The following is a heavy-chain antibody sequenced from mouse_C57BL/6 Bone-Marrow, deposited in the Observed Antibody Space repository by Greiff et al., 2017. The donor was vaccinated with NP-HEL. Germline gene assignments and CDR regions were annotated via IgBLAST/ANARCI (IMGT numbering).Heavy chain of an antibody. J-gene: IGHJ2*01. CDR1: GYTFTSYG. Sequence: QVHVKQSGAELARPGASVKLSCKASGYTFTSYGISWVKQRTGQGLEWIGEIYPRSGNTYYNEKFKGKATLTADTSSSTAYMELRSLTSEDSAVYFCARTSSGYSFDYWGQGTTLTVSS. D-gene: IGHD3-2*02. V-gene: IGHV1-81*01. CDR2: IYPRSGNT. CDR3: ARTSSGYSFDY.